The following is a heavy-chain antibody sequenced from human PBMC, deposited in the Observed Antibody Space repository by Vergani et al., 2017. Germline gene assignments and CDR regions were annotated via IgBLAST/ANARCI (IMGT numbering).Heavy chain of an antibody. Sequence: QVQLQESGPGLVKPSETLSLTCSVSGDSMNTYYWTWIRQPPGKGLEWIGDILGSGSTNYNPSLKSRVTISVDTSKNQFSLKLSSVTAADTAVYYCARGSRAAGYSGPDSWGQGTRVTVSS. D-gene: IGHD6-13*01. V-gene: IGHV4-59*12. CDR1: GDSMNTYY. CDR2: ILGSGST. J-gene: IGHJ4*02. CDR3: ARGSRAAGYSGPDS.